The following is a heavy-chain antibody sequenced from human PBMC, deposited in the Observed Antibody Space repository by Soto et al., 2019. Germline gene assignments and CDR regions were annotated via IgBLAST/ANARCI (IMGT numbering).Heavy chain of an antibody. CDR1: GFPFSSFY. J-gene: IGHJ3*01. CDR3: ARGVKDAFDV. V-gene: IGHV3-21*02. Sequence: VQLVESGGGLVKPVGSLRLSCAASGFPFSSFYMNWVRQVSGKGLEWVSSISSLSSHIWYADSVKGRFTISRDDAKNSVYLQMNSLTDEDTATYYCARGVKDAFDVWGQGTVVTVSS. CDR2: ISSLSSHI.